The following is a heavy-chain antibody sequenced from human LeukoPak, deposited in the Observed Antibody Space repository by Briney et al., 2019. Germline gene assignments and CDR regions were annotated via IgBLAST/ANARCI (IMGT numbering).Heavy chain of an antibody. D-gene: IGHD3-10*01. CDR1: GFSFSSDK. V-gene: IGHV3-48*03. CDR2: ISTSGRTT. J-gene: IGHJ6*02. Sequence: GGSLRLSSAASGFSFSSDKLNWVRQAPGKGLEWLSYISTSGRTTYYADSVKGRFTISRDNAKNSLYLQMSSLRAEDTAVYYCARDRTMVRGLANYFYGMDVWGQGTTVIVSS. CDR3: ARDRTMVRGLANYFYGMDV.